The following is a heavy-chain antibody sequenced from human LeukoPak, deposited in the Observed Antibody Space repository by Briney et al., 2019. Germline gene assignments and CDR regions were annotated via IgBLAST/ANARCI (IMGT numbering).Heavy chain of an antibody. V-gene: IGHV4-4*07. J-gene: IGHJ4*02. CDR1: GGSMSSYY. CDR3: ARGVEQWLVPYFDY. CDR2: IYTSGST. D-gene: IGHD6-19*01. Sequence: PSETLSLTCTVSGGSMSSYYWNWIRQPAGKGLEWIGRIYTSGSTNYNPSLKSRVTMSVDTSKNQFSLKLSSVTAADTAVYYCARGVEQWLVPYFDYWGQGTLVTVSS.